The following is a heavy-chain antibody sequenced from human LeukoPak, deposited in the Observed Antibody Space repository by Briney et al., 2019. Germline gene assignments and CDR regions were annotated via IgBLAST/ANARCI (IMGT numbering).Heavy chain of an antibody. CDR2: INHSGST. D-gene: IGHD3-22*01. Sequence: NPSETLSLTCAVYGGSFSGYYWSWIRQPPGKGLEWIGEINHSGSTNYNPSLKSRVTISVDTSKNQFSLKLSSVTAADTAVYYCARGYYDSRGYYFDYWGQGTLVTVSS. J-gene: IGHJ4*02. CDR1: GGSFSGYY. V-gene: IGHV4-34*01. CDR3: ARGYYDSRGYYFDY.